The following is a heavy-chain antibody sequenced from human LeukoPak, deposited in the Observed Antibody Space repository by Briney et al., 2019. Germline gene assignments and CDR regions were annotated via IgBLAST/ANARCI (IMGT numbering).Heavy chain of an antibody. CDR3: ASPHPYCSGGSCYSGFVY. D-gene: IGHD2-15*01. Sequence: ASVKVSCKASGGTFSSYAISWVRQAPGQGLEWMGRIIPILGIANYAQKFQGRVTITANKSTSTAYMELSSLRSEDTAVYYCASPHPYCSGGSCYSGFVYWGQGTLVTVSS. V-gene: IGHV1-69*04. CDR1: GGTFSSYA. J-gene: IGHJ4*02. CDR2: IIPILGIA.